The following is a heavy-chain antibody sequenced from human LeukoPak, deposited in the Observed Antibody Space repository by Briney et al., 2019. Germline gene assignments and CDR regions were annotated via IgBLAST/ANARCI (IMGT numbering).Heavy chain of an antibody. V-gene: IGHV3-64*04. J-gene: IGHJ3*02. CDR2: ISSNGGST. Sequence: PGGSLRLSCSASGFTFSSYAMHWVRQAPGKGLEYVSAISSNGGSTYYADSVKGRFTISRDNSKNTLYLQMNSLRAEDTAVYYCARGGLGIGDFDIWGQGTMVTVSS. CDR3: ARGGLGIGDFDI. CDR1: GFTFSSYA. D-gene: IGHD7-27*01.